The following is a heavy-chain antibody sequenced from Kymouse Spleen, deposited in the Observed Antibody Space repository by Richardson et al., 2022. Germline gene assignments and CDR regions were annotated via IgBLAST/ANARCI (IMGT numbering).Heavy chain of an antibody. J-gene: IGHJ5*02. CDR2: ISYDGSNK. CDR1: GFTFSSYG. Sequence: QVQLVESGGGVVQPGRSLRLSCAASGFTFSSYGMHWVRQAPGKGLEWVAVISYDGSNKYYADSVKGRFTISRDNSKNTLYLQMNSLRAEDTAVYYCAKDYYDSSGYPNWFDPWGQGTLVTVSS. V-gene: IGHV3-30*18. D-gene: IGHD3-22*01. CDR3: AKDYYDSSGYPNWFDP.